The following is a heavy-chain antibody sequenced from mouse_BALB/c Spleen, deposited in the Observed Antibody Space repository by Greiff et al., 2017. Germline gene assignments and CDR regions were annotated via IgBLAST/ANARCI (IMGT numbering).Heavy chain of an antibody. Sequence: VQLKESGGGLVKPGGSLKLSCAASGFTFSSYAMSWVRQTPEKRLEWVASISSGGSTYYPDSVKGRFTISRDNARNILYLQMSSLRSEDTAMYYCALSYDYDAMDYWGQGTSVTVSS. CDR3: ALSYDYDAMDY. CDR1: GFTFSSYA. J-gene: IGHJ4*01. V-gene: IGHV5-6-5*01. CDR2: ISSGGST.